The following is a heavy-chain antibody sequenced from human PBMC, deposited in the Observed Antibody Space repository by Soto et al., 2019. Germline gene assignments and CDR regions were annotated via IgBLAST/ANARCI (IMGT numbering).Heavy chain of an antibody. J-gene: IGHJ4*02. CDR1: GFTFSSYA. D-gene: IGHD6-19*01. CDR3: AKSLGNVGSSSGWYVD. Sequence: EVQLLESGGGLVQPGGSLRLSCAASGFTFSSYAMSWVRQAPGKGLEWVSAISGSGGSTYYADSVKGRFTISRDNSKNTLYLPMNSRRAEDPAVYYCAKSLGNVGSSSGWYVDWGQGTLVTVSS. V-gene: IGHV3-23*01. CDR2: ISGSGGST.